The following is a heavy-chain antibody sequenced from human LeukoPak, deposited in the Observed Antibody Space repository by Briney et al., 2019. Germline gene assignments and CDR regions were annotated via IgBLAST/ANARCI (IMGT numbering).Heavy chain of an antibody. V-gene: IGHV3-74*03. D-gene: IGHD3-10*02. CDR3: TRDMSPAHC. CDR1: GFTFSSYW. CDR2: INGDGSST. Sequence: GGSLRLSCAASGFTFSSYWMHWVRQAPGKGLVWVSCINGDGSSTTYADSVKGRFTISRDNAKNMLYLQMNSLRVEDTAVYYCTRDMSPAHCWGQGTLVTVSS. J-gene: IGHJ4*02.